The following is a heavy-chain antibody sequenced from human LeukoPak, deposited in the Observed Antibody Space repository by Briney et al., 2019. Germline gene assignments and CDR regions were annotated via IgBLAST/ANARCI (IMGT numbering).Heavy chain of an antibody. CDR1: GFTFSSYA. CDR2: INSGGNT. Sequence: GGSLRLSCAASGFTFSSYAMSWVRQAPGKGLEWVSTINSGGNTYYADSTKGRFTISRDNSKNTLFLQMNSLRVEDTGVYYCSKDPPISAAGPRYSDRWGQGTLVTVSS. D-gene: IGHD6-13*01. V-gene: IGHV3-23*01. J-gene: IGHJ4*02. CDR3: SKDPPISAAGPRYSDR.